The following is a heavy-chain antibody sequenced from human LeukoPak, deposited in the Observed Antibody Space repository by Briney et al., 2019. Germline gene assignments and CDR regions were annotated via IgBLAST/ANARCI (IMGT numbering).Heavy chain of an antibody. D-gene: IGHD3-10*01. Sequence: GSLRLSCAASGFTFSSYGMHWVRQAPGKGLEWVAVIWYDGSNKYYADSVKGRFTISRDNSKNTLYLQMNSLRAEDTAVYYCARDLLTYGSGRGYWGQGTLVTVSS. CDR3: ARDLLTYGSGRGY. CDR2: IWYDGSNK. J-gene: IGHJ4*02. V-gene: IGHV3-33*01. CDR1: GFTFSSYG.